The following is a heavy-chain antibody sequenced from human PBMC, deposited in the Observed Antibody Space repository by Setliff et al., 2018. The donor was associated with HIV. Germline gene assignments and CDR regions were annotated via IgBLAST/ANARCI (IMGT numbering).Heavy chain of an antibody. CDR3: ARDHEAYHYDSRGVGDALDI. J-gene: IGHJ3*02. CDR1: GFTFRDYY. Sequence: GGSLRLSCAASGFTFRDYYMSWIRQAPGKGMEWVSYISSSGITMYYADSVKGRSTISRDNAKNSLYLQMNSLRAEDTAVYHCARDHEAYHYDSRGVGDALDIWGRGTTVTVSS. D-gene: IGHD3-22*01. CDR2: ISSSGITM. V-gene: IGHV3-11*04.